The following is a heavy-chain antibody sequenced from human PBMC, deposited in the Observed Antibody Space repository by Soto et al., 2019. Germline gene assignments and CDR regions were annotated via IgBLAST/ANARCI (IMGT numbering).Heavy chain of an antibody. D-gene: IGHD3-22*01. Sequence: QVQLVQSGAEVKKPGASVKVSCKASGYTFTTYGMSWVRQAPGQGLDWMGWISTYNGNTKYAERPQGRVTMTTDTTTSPAYMELRSLRSDDTAVYYCARGPTDYYDNSGNYFLDYWGQGTLVTFSS. CDR3: ARGPTDYYDNSGNYFLDY. V-gene: IGHV1-18*01. CDR1: GYTFTTYG. CDR2: ISTYNGNT. J-gene: IGHJ4*02.